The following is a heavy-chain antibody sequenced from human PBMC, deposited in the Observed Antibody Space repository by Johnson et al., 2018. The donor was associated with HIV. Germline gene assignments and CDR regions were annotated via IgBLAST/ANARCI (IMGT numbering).Heavy chain of an antibody. J-gene: IGHJ3*02. D-gene: IGHD6-19*01. CDR3: GKVRIPVAGFDAFDI. CDR1: GFTFSSYA. CDR2: ISSSGYST. V-gene: IGHV3-48*03. Sequence: EVQLVESGGGVVQPGRSLRLSCAASGFTFSSYAMHWVRQAPGKGLECPSYISSSGYSTYYTDSVKGRFTISRDNAKSSLFLQMNSLRGEDTALYYCGKVRIPVAGFDAFDIGGQGTMVTVSS.